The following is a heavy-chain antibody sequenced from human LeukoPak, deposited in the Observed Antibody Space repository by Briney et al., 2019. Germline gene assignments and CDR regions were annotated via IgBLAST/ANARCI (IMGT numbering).Heavy chain of an antibody. V-gene: IGHV3-48*03. D-gene: IGHD3-10*01. CDR2: ISSSGSTI. J-gene: IGHJ4*02. Sequence: GGSLRLPCAASGFTFSSYEMNWVRQAPGKGLEWVSYISSSGSTIYYADSVKGRFTISRDNAKNSLYLQMNSLRAEDTAVYYCARTWFGELQFDYWGQGTLVTVST. CDR1: GFTFSSYE. CDR3: ARTWFGELQFDY.